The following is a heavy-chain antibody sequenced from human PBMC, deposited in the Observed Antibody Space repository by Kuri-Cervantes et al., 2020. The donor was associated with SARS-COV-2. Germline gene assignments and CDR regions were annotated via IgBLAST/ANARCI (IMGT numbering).Heavy chain of an antibody. J-gene: IGHJ6*03. CDR3: AKDGELEWSPHYYYYSMDV. Sequence: GESLKISCAASGFTFSSYAMSLVRQAPGKGLEWVSAISGSGGSTYYADSVKGRFTISRDNSKNTLYLQMNSLRAEDTAVYYCAKDGELEWSPHYYYYSMDVWGKGTTVTVSS. D-gene: IGHD3-3*01. CDR2: ISGSGGST. V-gene: IGHV3-23*01. CDR1: GFTFSSYA.